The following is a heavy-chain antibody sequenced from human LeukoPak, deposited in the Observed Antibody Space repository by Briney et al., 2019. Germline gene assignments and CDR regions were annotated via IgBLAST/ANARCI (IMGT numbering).Heavy chain of an antibody. CDR3: AKDLDMITFGGVIVKGPDY. V-gene: IGHV3-33*06. Sequence: GGSLRLSCAASGFTFSSYGMHWVRQAPGKGLEWVAVIWYDGSNKYYADSVKGRFTISRDNSKNTLYLQMNSLRAEDTAVYYCAKDLDMITFGGVIVKGPDYWGQGTLVTVSS. J-gene: IGHJ4*02. CDR1: GFTFSSYG. D-gene: IGHD3-16*02. CDR2: IWYDGSNK.